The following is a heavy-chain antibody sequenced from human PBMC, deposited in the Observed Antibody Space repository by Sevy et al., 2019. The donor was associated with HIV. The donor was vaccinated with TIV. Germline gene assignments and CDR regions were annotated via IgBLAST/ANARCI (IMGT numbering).Heavy chain of an antibody. CDR3: ARDRAGIAVAGDYDAFDI. J-gene: IGHJ3*02. CDR2: ISAYNGNT. V-gene: IGHV1-18*04. Sequence: ASVKVSCKASGYTFTSYGISWVRQAPGQGLEWMGLISAYNGNTNYVQKLQGRVTMTTDTSTSTAYMELRSLRSDDTAEYYCARDRAGIAVAGDYDAFDIWVQVTMVTVS. CDR1: GYTFTSYG. D-gene: IGHD6-19*01.